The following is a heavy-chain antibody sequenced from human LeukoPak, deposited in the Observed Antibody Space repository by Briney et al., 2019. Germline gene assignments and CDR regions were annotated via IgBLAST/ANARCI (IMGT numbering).Heavy chain of an antibody. CDR2: ISFDGSDK. CDR3: AKGMTTVTTSEDAFDI. D-gene: IGHD4-17*01. CDR1: GFILSTSE. Sequence: GGSLRLSCVASGFILSTSEMNWVRQAPGKGLEWVAVISFDGSDKYYADSVKGRFTISRDHSKNTLYLQMNSLRAEDTAVYYCAKGMTTVTTSEDAFDIWGQGTMVTVSS. J-gene: IGHJ3*02. V-gene: IGHV3-30*18.